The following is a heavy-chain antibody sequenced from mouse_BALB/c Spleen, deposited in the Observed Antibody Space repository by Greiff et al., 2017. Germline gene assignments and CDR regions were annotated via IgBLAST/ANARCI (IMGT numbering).Heavy chain of an antibody. CDR3: ARGGNATMITTGAWFAY. V-gene: IGHV1-18*01. CDR2: INPNNGGT. Sequence: EVQLQQSGPELVKPGASVKIPCKASGYTFTDYNMDWVKQSHGKSLEWIGDINPNNGGTIYNQKFKGKATLTVDKSSSTAYMELRSLTSEDTAVYYCARGGNATMITTGAWFAYWGQGTLVTVSA. J-gene: IGHJ3*01. D-gene: IGHD2-4*01. CDR1: GYTFTDYN.